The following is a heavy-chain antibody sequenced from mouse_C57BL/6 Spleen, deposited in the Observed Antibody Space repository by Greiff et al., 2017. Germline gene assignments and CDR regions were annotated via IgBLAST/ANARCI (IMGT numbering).Heavy chain of an antibody. CDR2: IHPNSGST. CDR1: GYTFTSYW. Sequence: QVQLKQSGAELVKPGASVKLSCKASGYTFTSYWMHWVKQRPGQGLEWIGMIHPNSGSTNYNEKFKSKATLTVDKSSSTAYMQLSSLTSEDSAVYYCAREGGSTMVTTRAMDYWGQGTSVTVSS. V-gene: IGHV1-64*01. J-gene: IGHJ4*01. D-gene: IGHD2-2*01. CDR3: AREGGSTMVTTRAMDY.